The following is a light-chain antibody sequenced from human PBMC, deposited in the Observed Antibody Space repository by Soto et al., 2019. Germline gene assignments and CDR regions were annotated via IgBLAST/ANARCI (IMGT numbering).Light chain of an antibody. CDR2: DAS. V-gene: IGKV1-5*01. Sequence: DIQMTQSPSTLSASVGDRVTITCRASQSISSWLAWYQQKPGKAPKLLIYDASSLESGVPSRFSGSGSGTEFTLTISSLQPDDFATYYCQQYPEPWTFDQGTKVEIK. CDR1: QSISSW. CDR3: QQYPEPWT. J-gene: IGKJ1*01.